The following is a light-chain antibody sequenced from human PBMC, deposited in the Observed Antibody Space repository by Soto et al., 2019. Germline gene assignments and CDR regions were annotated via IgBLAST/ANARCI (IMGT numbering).Light chain of an antibody. CDR3: QQYGSSPYT. CDR2: GAS. Sequence: EILLTQSPGTLSLSPGERATLSCRASQSVRNSYLAWYQQKPGQAPRLLIYGASGRATGIPDRFSGNGSGTDFTLNISRLEPEYFEVYYCQQYGSSPYTFGQGTKLEI. J-gene: IGKJ2*01. V-gene: IGKV3-20*01. CDR1: QSVRNSY.